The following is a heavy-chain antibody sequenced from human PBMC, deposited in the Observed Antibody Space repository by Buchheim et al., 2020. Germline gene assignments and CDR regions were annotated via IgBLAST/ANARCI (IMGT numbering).Heavy chain of an antibody. V-gene: IGHV4-34*01. CDR2: INHSGST. CDR3: ARGYYGSGRRENWFDP. Sequence: QVQLQQWGAGLLKPSETLSLTCAVYGGSFSGYYWSWIRQPPGKGLEWIGEINHSGSTNYNPSLKSRVTISVDTSKNQFSLNLSSVTAADTAVYYCARGYYGSGRRENWFDPWGQGTL. D-gene: IGHD3-10*01. J-gene: IGHJ5*02. CDR1: GGSFSGYY.